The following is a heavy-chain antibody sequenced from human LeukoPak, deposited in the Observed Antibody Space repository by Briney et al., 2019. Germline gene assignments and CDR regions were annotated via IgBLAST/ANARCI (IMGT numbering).Heavy chain of an antibody. J-gene: IGHJ3*02. V-gene: IGHV4-39*07. CDR2: IYYSGST. D-gene: IGHD1-26*01. Sequence: PGGSLRLSCAASGFTFRSYEMTWVRQAPGKGLEWIGSIYYSGSTYYNPSLKSRVTISVDTSKNQFSLKLSSVTAADTAVYYCARAGGSYYGYAFDIWGQGTMVTVSS. CDR1: GFTFRSYE. CDR3: ARAGGSYYGYAFDI.